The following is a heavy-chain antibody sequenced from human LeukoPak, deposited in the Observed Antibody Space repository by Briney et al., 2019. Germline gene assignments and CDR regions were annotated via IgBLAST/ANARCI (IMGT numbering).Heavy chain of an antibody. D-gene: IGHD3-22*01. J-gene: IGHJ4*02. CDR3: ARDSVDSSGYYSDY. V-gene: IGHV3-NL1*01. Sequence: GGSLRLSCAASGFTFSSYGMHWVRQAPGKGLEWVSVIYSGGSTYYADSVKGRFTISRDNSKNTLYLQMNSLRAEDTAVYYCARDSVDSSGYYSDYWGQGTLVTVSS. CDR2: IYSGGST. CDR1: GFTFSSYG.